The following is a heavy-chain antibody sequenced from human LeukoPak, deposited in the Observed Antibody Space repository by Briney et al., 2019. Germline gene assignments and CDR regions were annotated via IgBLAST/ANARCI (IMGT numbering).Heavy chain of an antibody. V-gene: IGHV4-39*01. Sequence: SETLSLTCTVSGGSISSSSYYWGWIRQPPGKGLEWIGSIYYSGSTYYNPSLKRRVTISVDTSKNQFSLKLSSVTAADTAVFYCAANSADYNTLGSSYKVWGQGTLVTVSS. CDR2: IYYSGST. CDR3: AANSADYNTLGSSYKV. CDR1: GGSISSSSYY. J-gene: IGHJ4*02. D-gene: IGHD3-10*01.